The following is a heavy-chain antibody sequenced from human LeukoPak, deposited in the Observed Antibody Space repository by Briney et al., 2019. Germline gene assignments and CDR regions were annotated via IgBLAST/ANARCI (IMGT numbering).Heavy chain of an antibody. Sequence: GGSXRXSXAXSGFTFSDYAMSWVRQPPGKGLEWVSTISGSGDYTYYADSVRGRLTISRDNSKNTLYLQMNSLRVEDTAVYYCATTLRSGSYYFDSWGQGTLVTVSS. J-gene: IGHJ4*02. V-gene: IGHV3-23*01. CDR2: ISGSGDYT. CDR1: GFTFSDYA. CDR3: ATTLRSGSYYFDS. D-gene: IGHD1-26*01.